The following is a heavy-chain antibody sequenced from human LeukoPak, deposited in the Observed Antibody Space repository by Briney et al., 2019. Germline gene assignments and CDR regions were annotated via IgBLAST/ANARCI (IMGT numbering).Heavy chain of an antibody. D-gene: IGHD1-26*01. V-gene: IGHV3-21*04. J-gene: IGHJ4*02. CDR3: AKDAVRGVGATGDYFDY. Sequence: GGSLRLSCAASGFTFSSYSMNWVRQAPGKGLEWVSSISSSSSYIYYADSVKGRFTISRDNSKNTLYLQMNSLRAEDTAVYYCAKDAVRGVGATGDYFDYWGQGTLVTVSS. CDR2: ISSSSSYI. CDR1: GFTFSSYS.